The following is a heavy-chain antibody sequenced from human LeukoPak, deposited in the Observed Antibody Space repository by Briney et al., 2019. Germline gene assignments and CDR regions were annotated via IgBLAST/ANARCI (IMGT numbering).Heavy chain of an antibody. Sequence: ASVKVSCKASGYTFTGYYMHWVRQAPGQGLEWMGWINPNSGGTNYAQKFQGRVTMTRDTSISTAYMELSRLRSDDTAVYYCARGPQVELLVGYDAFDIWGQGTMVTVSS. V-gene: IGHV1-2*02. J-gene: IGHJ3*02. CDR2: INPNSGGT. CDR1: GYTFTGYY. D-gene: IGHD1-26*01. CDR3: ARGPQVELLVGYDAFDI.